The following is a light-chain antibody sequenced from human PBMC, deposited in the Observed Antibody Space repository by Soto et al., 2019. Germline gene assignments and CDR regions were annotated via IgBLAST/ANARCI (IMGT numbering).Light chain of an antibody. CDR3: QQYDSFIFS. V-gene: IGKV3-20*01. CDR1: QSVTSSY. CDR2: DAS. J-gene: IGKJ3*01. Sequence: EIVLTQSPGPLSLSPGERATLSCRASQSVTSSYLAWYQQKPGQAPRRLIYDASRRATGIPDRFSGGGSGTDFTLTISRLEPEDFAVYYCQQYDSFIFSFGPRTKVDIK.